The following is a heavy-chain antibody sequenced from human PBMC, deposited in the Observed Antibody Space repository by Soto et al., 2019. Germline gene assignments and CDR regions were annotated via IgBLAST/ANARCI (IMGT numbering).Heavy chain of an antibody. D-gene: IGHD1-26*01. J-gene: IGHJ4*02. Sequence: GGSLRLSCAASGFTFINYGMSWVRQAPGKGLEWVSALPEIGTNTYYADSVKGRFTISRDNSKNTLFLQINNLRAGDTAVYYCAKKSGVGATWYFDYWGQGTLVTVSS. CDR3: AKKSGVGATWYFDY. CDR2: LPEIGTNT. CDR1: GFTFINYG. V-gene: IGHV3-23*01.